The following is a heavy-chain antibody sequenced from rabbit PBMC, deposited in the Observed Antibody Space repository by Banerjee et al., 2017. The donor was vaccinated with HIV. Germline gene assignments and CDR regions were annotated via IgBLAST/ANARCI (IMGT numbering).Heavy chain of an antibody. CDR1: GFAFSSWG. Sequence: QEQLVESGGGLVQPGGSLKLSCKASGFAFSSWGVSWVRQAPGKGLEWIGYIDPVFGITYYASWVNGRFTISSHNAQNTLYLQLNSLTAADTATYFCARDPYTSGGLWGPGTLVTVS. V-gene: IGHV1S47*01. J-gene: IGHJ6*01. CDR2: IDPVFGIT. CDR3: ARDPYTSGGL. D-gene: IGHD4-1*01.